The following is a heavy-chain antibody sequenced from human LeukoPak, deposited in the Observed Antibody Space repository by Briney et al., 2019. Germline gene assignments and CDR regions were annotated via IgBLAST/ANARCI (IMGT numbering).Heavy chain of an antibody. CDR1: GGSISSRSYY. V-gene: IGHV4-39*07. CDR2: IYYSGST. Sequence: SETLSLTCTVSGGSISSRSYYWGWIRQPPGKGLEWIGSIYYSGSTYYNPSLKSRVTISVDTSKNQFSLKLSSVTAADTAVYYCARKSPNWFDPWGQGTLVTVSS. J-gene: IGHJ5*02. CDR3: ARKSPNWFDP.